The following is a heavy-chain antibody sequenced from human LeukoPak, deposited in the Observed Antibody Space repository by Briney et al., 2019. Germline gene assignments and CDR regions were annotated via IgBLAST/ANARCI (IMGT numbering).Heavy chain of an antibody. CDR3: ARDGELGPALY. J-gene: IGHJ4*02. D-gene: IGHD7-27*01. CDR2: IIPVLNVG. CDR1: GGTFSTSG. V-gene: IGHV1-69*04. Sequence: SVKVSCKTSGGTFSTSGINWVRQAPGQGLEWMGRIIPVLNVGHYARKFQGRVTIIADKPTSTAYMELTSLRSEDTAVYYCARDGELGPALYWGLGSLVTVSS.